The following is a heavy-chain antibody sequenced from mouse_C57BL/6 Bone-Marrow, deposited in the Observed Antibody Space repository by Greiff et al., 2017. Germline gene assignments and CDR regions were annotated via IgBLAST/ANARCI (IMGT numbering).Heavy chain of an antibody. CDR1: GYTFTDYE. CDR2: IDPETGGT. CDR3: TSGIYYYGSFDY. Sequence: QVQLQQSGAELVRPGASVTLSCKASGYTFTDYEMHWVKQTPVHGLEWIGAIDPETGGTAYNQKFEGKAILTADKSSSTAYMELRSLTSEESAVYYYTSGIYYYGSFDYWGQGTTLTVSS. J-gene: IGHJ2*01. D-gene: IGHD1-1*01. V-gene: IGHV1-15*01.